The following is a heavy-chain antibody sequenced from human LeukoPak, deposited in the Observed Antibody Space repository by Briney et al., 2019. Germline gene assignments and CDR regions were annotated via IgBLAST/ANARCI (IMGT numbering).Heavy chain of an antibody. J-gene: IGHJ4*02. CDR3: ARGLWFGEGLVY. Sequence: SETLSLTCTVPGGSISSYYWSWIRQPPGKGLEWIGYIYYSGSTNYNPSLKSRVTISVDTSKNQFSLKLSSVTAADTAVYYCARGLWFGEGLVYWGQGTLVTVSS. V-gene: IGHV4-59*01. CDR1: GGSISSYY. CDR2: IYYSGST. D-gene: IGHD3-10*01.